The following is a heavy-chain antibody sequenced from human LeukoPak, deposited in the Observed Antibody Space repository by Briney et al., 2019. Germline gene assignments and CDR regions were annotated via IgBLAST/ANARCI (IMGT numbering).Heavy chain of an antibody. D-gene: IGHD3-22*01. CDR2: TYYSGST. Sequence: SETLSLTCTVSGGSISSGDYYWSWIRQPPGRGLEWIGYTYYSGSTYYNPSLKSRATISVDTSKNQFSLKLTSVTAADTAVYYCARPYYYDSRIDPWGQGTLVTVSS. CDR3: ARPYYYDSRIDP. J-gene: IGHJ5*02. V-gene: IGHV4-30-4*01. CDR1: GGSISSGDYY.